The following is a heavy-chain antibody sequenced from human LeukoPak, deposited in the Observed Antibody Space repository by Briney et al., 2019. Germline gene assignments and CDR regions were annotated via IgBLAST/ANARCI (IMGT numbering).Heavy chain of an antibody. V-gene: IGHV3-66*01. Sequence: GGSLRLSCAASGLIFSNFWMSWVRQAPGKDLEWVSGLYSGGATYYADSMGGRFTISRDNSKNTLYLQMNSLRAEDTAVYYCAKDWGYYYGSGSYFRHDAFDIWGQGTMVTVSS. CDR2: LYSGGAT. CDR1: GLIFSNFW. J-gene: IGHJ3*02. D-gene: IGHD3-10*01. CDR3: AKDWGYYYGSGSYFRHDAFDI.